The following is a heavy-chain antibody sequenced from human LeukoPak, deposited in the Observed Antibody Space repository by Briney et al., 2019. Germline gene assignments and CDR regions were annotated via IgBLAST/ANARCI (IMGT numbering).Heavy chain of an antibody. CDR3: AKEPFEYYGSGSYYYYGMDV. D-gene: IGHD3-10*01. CDR2: ISWNSGSI. V-gene: IGHV3-9*01. J-gene: IGHJ6*02. Sequence: GGSPRLSCAASGFTFDDYAMHWVRQAPGKGLEWVSGISWNSGSIGYADSVKGRFTISRDNAKNSLYLQMNSLRAEDTALYYCAKEPFEYYGSGSYYYYGMDVWGQGTTVTVSS. CDR1: GFTFDDYA.